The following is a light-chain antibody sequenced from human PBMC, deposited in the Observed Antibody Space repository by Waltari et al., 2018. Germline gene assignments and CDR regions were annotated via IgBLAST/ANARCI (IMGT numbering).Light chain of an antibody. V-gene: IGLV2-11*01. CDR1: RSDVGGYNY. CDR2: DVS. Sequence: QSALTQPRSVSGSPGQSVTISCTGPRSDVGGYNYLSWYHQHPGKAPKLMIYDVSKRPPGVPDRFSGSKSGNTASLTISGLQAEDEADYYCCSYAGSYTLVFGGGTKLTVL. J-gene: IGLJ2*01. CDR3: CSYAGSYTLV.